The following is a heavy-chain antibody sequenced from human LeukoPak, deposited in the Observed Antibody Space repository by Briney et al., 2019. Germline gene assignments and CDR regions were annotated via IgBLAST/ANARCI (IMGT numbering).Heavy chain of an antibody. D-gene: IGHD2-2*01. CDR3: ARGLGQGEDIVVVPAAKSAFDY. CDR1: GGSISSANW. J-gene: IGHJ4*02. V-gene: IGHV4-4*02. Sequence: SGTLSLTCAVSGGSISSANWWSWVRQPPGKGLEWIGEIYHNWSYDPSLERRVTKSVDKSKNQFSLKVTSVTAADTAVYYCARGLGQGEDIVVVPAAKSAFDYWGQGTLVTVSS. CDR2: IYHNWS.